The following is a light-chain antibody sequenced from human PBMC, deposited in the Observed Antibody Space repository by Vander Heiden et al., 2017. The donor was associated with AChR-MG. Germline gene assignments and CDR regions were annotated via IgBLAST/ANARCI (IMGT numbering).Light chain of an antibody. CDR1: QSVSRH. Sequence: MTQSPATLSVSPGEAVTLSCRASQSVSRHLAWYQQKPGQAPGLLIYESSTRATGIPARFGGSGSDTEFTLTISSLQSEDLAIYYCQQYNDWPPYTFGQGTKLEIK. V-gene: IGKV3-15*01. CDR2: ESS. J-gene: IGKJ2*01. CDR3: QQYNDWPPYT.